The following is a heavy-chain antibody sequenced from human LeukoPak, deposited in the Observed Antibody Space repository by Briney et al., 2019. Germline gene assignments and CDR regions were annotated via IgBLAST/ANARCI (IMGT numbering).Heavy chain of an antibody. CDR1: GFTFGDYA. D-gene: IGHD2-2*02. Sequence: GGSLRLSCTASGFTFGDYAMSWVRQAPGKGLEWVGFIRSKAYGGTTEYAASVKGRFTISRDDSKSIAYLQMNSLKTEDTAVYYCTRDRRYCSSTSRYTGIPDYWGQGTLVTVSS. J-gene: IGHJ4*02. CDR3: TRDRRYCSSTSRYTGIPDY. V-gene: IGHV3-49*04. CDR2: IRSKAYGGTT.